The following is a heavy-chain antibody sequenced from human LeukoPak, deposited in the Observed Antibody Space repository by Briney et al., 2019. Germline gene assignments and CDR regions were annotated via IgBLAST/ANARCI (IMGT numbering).Heavy chain of an antibody. Sequence: SETLSLTCAVYGASFSGYYWSWIRQPPGKGLEWIGKINHSGSTNYNPSLKSRVTISVDTSKNQFSLKLSSVTAADTAVYYCARGTGYPLIGWGQGTLVTVSS. V-gene: IGHV4-34*01. CDR1: GASFSGYY. J-gene: IGHJ4*02. CDR3: ARGTGYPLIG. D-gene: IGHD3-22*01. CDR2: INHSGST.